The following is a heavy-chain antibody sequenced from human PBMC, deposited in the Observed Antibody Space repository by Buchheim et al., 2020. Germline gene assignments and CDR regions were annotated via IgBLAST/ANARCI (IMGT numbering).Heavy chain of an antibody. CDR2: IYYSGST. D-gene: IGHD3-3*01. CDR1: GGSISSSSYY. CDR3: ARANLYYDFWSGYPARYYYYGMDV. J-gene: IGHJ6*02. Sequence: QLQLQESGPGLVKPSETLSLTCTVSGGSISSSSYYWGWIRQPPGKGLEWIVSIYYSGSTYYNPSLKSRVTISVDTSKNQFSLKLSSVTAADTAVYYCARANLYYDFWSGYPARYYYYGMDVWGQGTT. V-gene: IGHV4-39*07.